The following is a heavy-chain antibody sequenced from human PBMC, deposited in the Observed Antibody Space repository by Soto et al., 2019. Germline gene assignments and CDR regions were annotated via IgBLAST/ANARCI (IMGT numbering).Heavy chain of an antibody. CDR2: IYTSGST. J-gene: IGHJ4*02. Sequence: QVQLQESGPGLVKPSETLSLTCTVSGGSISDYYWNWIRQPAGKGLEWVGHIYTSGSTNYNPSLKGRVTMSVATSKSLFSLNLSSVTAADTAIYYCARATSGHLGAFDYWGRGTLVTVSS. D-gene: IGHD3-10*01. CDR1: GGSISDYY. V-gene: IGHV4-4*07. CDR3: ARATSGHLGAFDY.